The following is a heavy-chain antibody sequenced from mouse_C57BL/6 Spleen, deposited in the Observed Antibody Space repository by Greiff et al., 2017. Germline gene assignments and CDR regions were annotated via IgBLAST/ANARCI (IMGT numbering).Heavy chain of an antibody. D-gene: IGHD1-1*01. CDR1: GYAFTNYL. CDR2: INPGSGGT. V-gene: IGHV1-54*01. J-gene: IGHJ3*01. Sequence: QVQLKESGAELVRPGTSVKVSCKASGYAFTNYLIEWVKQRPGQGLEWIGVINPGSGGTNYNEKFKGKATLTADKSSSTAYVQLSSLTSEDSAVYICARANYYGSSPYWFAYWGQGTLVTVSA. CDR3: ARANYYGSSPYWFAY.